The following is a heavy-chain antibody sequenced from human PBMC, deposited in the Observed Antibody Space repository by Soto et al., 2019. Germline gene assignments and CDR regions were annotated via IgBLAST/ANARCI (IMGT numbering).Heavy chain of an antibody. Sequence: EEQLLESGGGLVRPGGSLRLSCAASAFTFRCYAMSWVRQAPGKGLAWVSAITASADTTYYADSVKGRFTISRDNSKNTLYLRMNSLRAEDTDVYYCAKVRPLRDCTSTSCLGAFDIWGQGTMVTVS. D-gene: IGHD2-2*01. V-gene: IGHV3-23*01. CDR3: AKVRPLRDCTSTSCLGAFDI. CDR2: ITASADTT. CDR1: AFTFRCYA. J-gene: IGHJ3*02.